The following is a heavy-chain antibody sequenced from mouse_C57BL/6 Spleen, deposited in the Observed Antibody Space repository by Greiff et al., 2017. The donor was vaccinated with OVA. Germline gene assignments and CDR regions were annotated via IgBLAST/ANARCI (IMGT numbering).Heavy chain of an antibody. J-gene: IGHJ2*01. CDR3: ARERIYYDYDEGYYFDY. Sequence: QVQLKQSGPELVKPGASVKISCKASGYAFSSSWMNWVKQRPGKGLEWIGRIYPGDGDTNYNGKFKGKATLTADKSSSTAYMQRSSLTSEDSSVYFCARERIYYDYDEGYYFDYWGQGTTLTVSS. CDR1: GYAFSSSW. CDR2: IYPGDGDT. D-gene: IGHD2-4*01. V-gene: IGHV1-82*01.